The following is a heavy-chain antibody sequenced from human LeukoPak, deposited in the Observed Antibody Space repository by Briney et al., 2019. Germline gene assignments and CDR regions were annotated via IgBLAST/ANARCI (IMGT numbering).Heavy chain of an antibody. CDR1: GGSFSGYY. CDR3: ARDRGTMVRGSRKEFDP. J-gene: IGHJ5*02. D-gene: IGHD3-10*01. V-gene: IGHV4-34*01. Sequence: SETLSLTCAVYGGSFSGYYWSWIRQPPGKGLEWIGEINHSGSTNYNPSLKSRVTISVDTSKNQFSLKLSPVTAADTAVYYCARDRGTMVRGSRKEFDPWGQGTLVTVSS. CDR2: INHSGST.